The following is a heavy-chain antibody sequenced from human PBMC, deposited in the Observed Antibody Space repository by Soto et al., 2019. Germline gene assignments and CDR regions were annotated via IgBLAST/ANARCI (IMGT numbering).Heavy chain of an antibody. CDR2: INTSNDNK. J-gene: IGHJ4*02. V-gene: IGHV1-18*01. Sequence: ASVKVSCKASGYTFTNYGISWVRQAPGEGLEWVGWINTSNDNKLYAQKLQGRLTLTTDTSTSTAYMDLTTLRSDDTAVYFCARDPGTASFDFWAQGTLVTVSS. D-gene: IGHD2-21*02. CDR1: GYTFTNYG. CDR3: ARDPGTASFDF.